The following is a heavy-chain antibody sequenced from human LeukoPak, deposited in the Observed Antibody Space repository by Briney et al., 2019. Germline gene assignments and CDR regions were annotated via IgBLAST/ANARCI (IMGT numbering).Heavy chain of an antibody. J-gene: IGHJ4*02. D-gene: IGHD2-15*01. V-gene: IGHV1-69*01. CDR1: GGTFSGYA. Sequence: SVKVSCKASGGTFSGYAISWVRQAPGQGLEWMGGIIPIFGTANYAQKFQGRVTITADESTSTAYMELSSLRSEDTAVYYCARMVASTSYYFDYWGQGTLVTGSS. CDR3: ARMVASTSYYFDY. CDR2: IIPIFGTA.